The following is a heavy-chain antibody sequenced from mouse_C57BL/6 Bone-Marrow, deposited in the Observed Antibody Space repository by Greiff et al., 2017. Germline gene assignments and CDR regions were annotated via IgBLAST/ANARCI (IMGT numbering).Heavy chain of an antibody. D-gene: IGHD4-1*01. CDR1: GFTFSSYA. CDR3: ARDLGPFDY. V-gene: IGHV5-4*01. Sequence: EVMLVESGGGLVMPGGSLKLSCAASGFTFSSYAMSWVRQTPEKRLEWVATISDGGSYTYYPDNVKGRFPISRDNAKNILYLQMSHLKSEDTAMYNCARDLGPFDYWGQGTTLTVSS. J-gene: IGHJ2*01. CDR2: ISDGGSYT.